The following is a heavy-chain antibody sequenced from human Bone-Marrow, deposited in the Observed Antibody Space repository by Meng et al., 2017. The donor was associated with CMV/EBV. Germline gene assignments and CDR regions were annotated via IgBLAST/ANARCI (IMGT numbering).Heavy chain of an antibody. V-gene: IGHV1-69*05. D-gene: IGHD2-2*01. J-gene: IGHJ6*02. Sequence: SVKVSCKASGGTFSSYAISWVRQAPGQGLEWMGGIIPIFGTANYAQKFQGRVTITTDESTSTAYMELRSLRSDDTAVYYCARDLPGVVVPAAPLTYYYGMDVWGQGTTVTVSS. CDR2: IIPIFGTA. CDR3: ARDLPGVVVPAAPLTYYYGMDV. CDR1: GGTFSSYA.